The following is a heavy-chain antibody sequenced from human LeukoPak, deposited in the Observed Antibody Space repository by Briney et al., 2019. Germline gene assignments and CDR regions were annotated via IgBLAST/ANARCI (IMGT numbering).Heavy chain of an antibody. CDR3: ARHQGAAPRPKRLALVGPFDY. Sequence: SETLSLTCAVYGGSFSGYYWGWIRQPPGKGLEWIGSIYYSGSTYYNPSLKSRVTISVDTSKNQFSLKLSSVTAADTAVYYCARHQGAAPRPKRLALVGPFDYWGQGTLVTVSS. J-gene: IGHJ4*02. CDR2: IYYSGST. V-gene: IGHV4-39*01. CDR1: GGSFSGYY. D-gene: IGHD2-21*01.